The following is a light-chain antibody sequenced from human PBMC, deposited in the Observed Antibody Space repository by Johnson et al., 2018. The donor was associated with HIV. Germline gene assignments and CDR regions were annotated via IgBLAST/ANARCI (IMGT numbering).Light chain of an antibody. CDR3: GTWVGRLSACV. V-gene: IGLV1-51*02. CDR1: TSSIGNNY. Sequence: QSVLTQPPSVSAAPGQKVTISCSGSTSSIGNNYVSWYQHLPGTAPKLLIYENNKRPSGIPARFSGSKSGTSATLGITGLQTGDEADYYFGTWVGRLSACVFGTGTEVTVL. CDR2: ENN. J-gene: IGLJ1*01.